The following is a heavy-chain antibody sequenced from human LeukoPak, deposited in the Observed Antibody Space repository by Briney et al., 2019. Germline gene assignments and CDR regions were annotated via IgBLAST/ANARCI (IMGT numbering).Heavy chain of an antibody. D-gene: IGHD1-26*01. Sequence: GRSLRLSCAASGFTFSAYAIHWVRQSPGKRPEWVAAISYDGSNTYYGVSVKGRFTISRDNSKNTLYLQLDRLRPEDTAVYCARDLNSANYQFDFWGQEPWSPSPQ. J-gene: IGHJ4*01. CDR1: GFTFSAYA. V-gene: IGHV3-30*01. CDR3: ARDLNSANYQFDF. CDR2: ISYDGSNT.